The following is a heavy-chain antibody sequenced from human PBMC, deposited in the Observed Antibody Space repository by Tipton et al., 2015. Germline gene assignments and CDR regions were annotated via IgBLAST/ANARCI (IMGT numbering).Heavy chain of an antibody. V-gene: IGHV4-39*01. CDR1: GGSISSSSYY. D-gene: IGHD2-21*02. Sequence: LRLSCTVSGGSISSSSYYWAWIRQPPGKGLEWIGSLYFSGSTYYNPSLKSRVTISIDKFKNQFSLKLSSVTAADTAVYYCASPSLPHDRGDYYFQSWGQGSLVTVSS. CDR2: LYFSGST. CDR3: ASPSLPHDRGDYYFQS. J-gene: IGHJ4*02.